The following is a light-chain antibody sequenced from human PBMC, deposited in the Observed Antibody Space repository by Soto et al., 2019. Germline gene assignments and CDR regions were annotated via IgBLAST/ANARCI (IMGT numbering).Light chain of an antibody. Sequence: EIVMTQSPATLSVSPGERATLSCRASQSVGGNLAWYQQKPGQPPRLLIYAASSRPTGIPARFSGSGSGTEFTLTISSMLSEDFAVYYYHQDNNWPPWTFGQGTKVEIK. CDR1: QSVGGN. V-gene: IGKV3-15*01. J-gene: IGKJ1*01. CDR2: AAS. CDR3: HQDNNWPPWT.